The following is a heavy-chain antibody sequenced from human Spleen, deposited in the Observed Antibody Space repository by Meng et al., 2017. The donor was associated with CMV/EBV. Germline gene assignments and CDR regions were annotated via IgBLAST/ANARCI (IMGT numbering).Heavy chain of an antibody. CDR1: GGYFIGYY. J-gene: IGHJ5*02. Sequence: PVRTWGAGGFKVSDTRYLTCSSFGGYFIGYYRSWLRQPPGKGLEWIGENNHSGSTHYNPSLKSRVTISVDTSKYQFSLKLSSVAAADTAVYYCARGLSSWYNWFDPWGQGTLVTVSS. CDR3: ARGLSSWYNWFDP. CDR2: NNHSGST. V-gene: IGHV4-34*01. D-gene: IGHD6-13*01.